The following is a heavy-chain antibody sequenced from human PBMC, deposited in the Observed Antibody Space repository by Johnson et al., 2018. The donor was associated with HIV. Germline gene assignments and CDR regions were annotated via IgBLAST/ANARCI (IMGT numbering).Heavy chain of an antibody. CDR1: GFTFSNYA. Sequence: QMQLVESGGGVVQPGRSLRLSCAASGFTFSNYAVHWVRQAPGKGLEWVAVMSSDGFNKYYADSVKGRFTISRDNAKNSLYLQMNSLSAEDTAVYYCARGMSSGPWAGGDAFDIWGQGTMVTVSS. CDR3: ARGMSSGPWAGGDAFDI. D-gene: IGHD3-22*01. CDR2: MSSDGFNK. V-gene: IGHV3-30-3*01. J-gene: IGHJ3*02.